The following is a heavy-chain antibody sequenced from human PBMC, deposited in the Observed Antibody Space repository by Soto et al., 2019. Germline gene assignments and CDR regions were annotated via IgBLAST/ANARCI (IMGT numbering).Heavy chain of an antibody. Sequence: PGGSLRLSCAASGFTFSSYAMHWVRQAPGKGLEYVSAISSNGGSTYYANSVKGRFTISRDNSKNTLYLQMGSLRAEDMAVYYCARGGSRYNWNRVFDYWGQGTLVTVSS. CDR3: ARGGSRYNWNRVFDY. D-gene: IGHD1-20*01. CDR1: GFTFSSYA. V-gene: IGHV3-64*01. CDR2: ISSNGGST. J-gene: IGHJ4*02.